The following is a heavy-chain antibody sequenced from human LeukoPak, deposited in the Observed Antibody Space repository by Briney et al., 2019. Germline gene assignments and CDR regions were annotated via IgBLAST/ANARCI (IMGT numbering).Heavy chain of an antibody. CDR1: AFTFNSYE. V-gene: IGHV3-23*01. CDR3: AKEIITPYDSSESWFDP. CDR2: ISGSGGHT. D-gene: IGHD3-22*01. J-gene: IGHJ5*02. Sequence: PGGSLRLSCAASAFTFNSYEMTWVRQAPGKGLEWVSAISGSGGHTYYADSVKGRFTISRDNSKNTLYLQLNSLRVEDTAVYYCAKEIITPYDSSESWFDPWGQGTLVTVSS.